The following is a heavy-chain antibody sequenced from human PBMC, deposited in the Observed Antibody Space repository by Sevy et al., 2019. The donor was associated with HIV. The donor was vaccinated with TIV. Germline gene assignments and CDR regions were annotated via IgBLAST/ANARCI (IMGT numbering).Heavy chain of an antibody. Sequence: SETLSLTCTVSGGSISHYYWSWIRQPPGKGLEWIGFIYYSGSTNYSPSLKSRVTISIDTSKNQFSLKLSSVTDADTAVYYCARNIENFDIWGQGTMVTVSS. J-gene: IGHJ3*02. CDR2: IYYSGST. CDR3: ARNIENFDI. V-gene: IGHV4-59*01. CDR1: GGSISHYY.